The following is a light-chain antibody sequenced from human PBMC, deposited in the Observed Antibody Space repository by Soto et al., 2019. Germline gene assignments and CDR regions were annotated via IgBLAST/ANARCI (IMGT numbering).Light chain of an antibody. J-gene: IGKJ5*01. V-gene: IGKV3D-20*02. CDR3: HQRSNWPPIT. CDR1: QSVSSSY. Sequence: EIVLTQSPGTLSLSPGERATLSCRASQSVSSSYLAWYQQKPGQAPRLLIYGASSRATGIPDRFSGSGSGTDFTLTISSLDPEDSAVYYCHQRSNWPPITFGQGTRLEIK. CDR2: GAS.